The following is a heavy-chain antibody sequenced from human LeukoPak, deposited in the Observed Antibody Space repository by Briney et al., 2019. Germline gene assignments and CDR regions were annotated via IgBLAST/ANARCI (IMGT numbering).Heavy chain of an antibody. J-gene: IGHJ4*02. V-gene: IGHV3-33*01. Sequence: GGSLRLSCAASGFTFSSYGMHWVRQAPGKGLEWVAVIWYDGSNKYYADSVKGRFTISRDISKNTLYLQMNSLRAEDTAVYYCARDHGGYHFDYWGQGTLVTVSS. CDR1: GFTFSSYG. D-gene: IGHD5-12*01. CDR3: ARDHGGYHFDY. CDR2: IWYDGSNK.